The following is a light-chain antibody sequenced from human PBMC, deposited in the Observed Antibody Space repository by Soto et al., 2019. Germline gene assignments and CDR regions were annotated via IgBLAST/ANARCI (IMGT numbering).Light chain of an antibody. CDR1: SNDVGGNNY. CDR2: EVS. J-gene: IGLJ2*01. V-gene: IGLV2-8*01. Sequence: QSALTQPPSASGSPGQSVTVSCTGTSNDVGGNNYVSWYQQHPGKAPKLLISEVSKRPSGVPERFSGSKSGNTASLTVSGLQAEDEADYYCSSYAGSNTVFGGGTKLTVL. CDR3: SSYAGSNTV.